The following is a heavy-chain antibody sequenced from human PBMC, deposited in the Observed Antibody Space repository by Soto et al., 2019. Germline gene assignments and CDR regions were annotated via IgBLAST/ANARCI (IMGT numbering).Heavy chain of an antibody. D-gene: IGHD3-22*01. CDR1: GYSFTSYA. Sequence: SVKDSCKASGYSFTSYAIHWVRQAPGQRLEWIGWIVVGSGNTNYAQKFQERVTITRDMSTSTAYMELSSLRSEDTAVYYCAAGTYYYDSSGYYQVYYYYGMDVWGQGTTVTVS. V-gene: IGHV1-58*02. J-gene: IGHJ6*02. CDR2: IVVGSGNT. CDR3: AAGTYYYDSSGYYQVYYYYGMDV.